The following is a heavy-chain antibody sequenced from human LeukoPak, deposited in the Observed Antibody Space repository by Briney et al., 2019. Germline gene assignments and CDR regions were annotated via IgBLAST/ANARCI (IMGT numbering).Heavy chain of an antibody. V-gene: IGHV1-18*01. D-gene: IGHD4-11*01. J-gene: IGHJ4*02. CDR2: INAYNGDT. Sequence: ASVKVSCKASGYTFTSYGISWVRQAPGQGLEWVGYINAYNGDTNYAQKFQGRVTMTTDTSTTTVYMHLRSLGSEERAVYYCARTEETTGRFDYWGQGTLVTVSS. CDR3: ARTEETTGRFDY. CDR1: GYTFTSYG.